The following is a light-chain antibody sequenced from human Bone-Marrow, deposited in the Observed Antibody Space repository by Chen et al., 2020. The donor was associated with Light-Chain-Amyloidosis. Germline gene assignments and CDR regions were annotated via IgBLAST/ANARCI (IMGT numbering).Light chain of an antibody. J-gene: IGLJ3*02. CDR3: QVWDRSSDRPV. CDR2: DDS. V-gene: IGLV3-21*02. Sequence: SYVLTQPPAVSVAPGQTARITCGGDDIETESVHWYQLKPGQAPVLVVEDDSDRPSGIPERFSGSNSGNTATLTISRVEAGDEADYYCQVWDRSSDRPVFGGGTKLTVL. CDR1: DIETES.